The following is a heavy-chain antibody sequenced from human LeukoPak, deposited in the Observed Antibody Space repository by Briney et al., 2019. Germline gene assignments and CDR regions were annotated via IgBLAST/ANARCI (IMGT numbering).Heavy chain of an antibody. J-gene: IGHJ4*02. D-gene: IGHD2-15*01. CDR3: VKDRNIVVVVAATLRLDY. CDR1: GFTFSSYA. V-gene: IGHV3-64D*06. CDR2: ISSNGGST. Sequence: GGSLRLSCSASGFTFSSYAMQWVRQAPGKGLEYVSAISSNGGSTYYTDPVKGRFTISRDNSKNTLYLQMSSLRAEDTAVYYCVKDRNIVVVVAATLRLDYWGQGTRVTVSS.